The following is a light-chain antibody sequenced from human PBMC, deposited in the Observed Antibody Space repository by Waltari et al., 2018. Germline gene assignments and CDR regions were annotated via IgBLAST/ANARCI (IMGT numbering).Light chain of an antibody. CDR2: AAS. CDR1: QGISTY. J-gene: IGKJ1*01. Sequence: IQMTQFPSSLSASAGDTVTITCRASQGISTYLNWYQQKPGKAPKRLIYAASSLESGVPSRFSGSGSGTDFTLTISSLQPEDFATYYCLQYNSHPWTFGQGTKVEIK. V-gene: IGKV1-17*01. CDR3: LQYNSHPWT.